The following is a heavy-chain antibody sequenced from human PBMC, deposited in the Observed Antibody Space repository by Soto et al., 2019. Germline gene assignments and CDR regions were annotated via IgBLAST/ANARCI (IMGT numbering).Heavy chain of an antibody. J-gene: IGHJ6*02. CDR1: GYDYVTYA. V-gene: IGHV1-18*01. CDR2: ISTLNGNT. CDR3: ARRVQVWLPDYYGMDV. D-gene: IGHD5-18*01. Sequence: ASVKVSCKASGYDYVTYAITWVRQRPGQGLEWMGWISTLNGNTNYAQNFQGRVTMTTDTSTRIVRLELRSLRSDDTAVYYCARRVQVWLPDYYGMDVWGQGTTVTVSS.